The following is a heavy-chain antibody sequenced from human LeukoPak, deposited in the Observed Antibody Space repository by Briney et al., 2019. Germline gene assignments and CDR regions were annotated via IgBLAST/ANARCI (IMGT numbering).Heavy chain of an antibody. J-gene: IGHJ1*01. Sequence: GGSLRLSCAASGFTFSSYAMSWVRQAPGKGLEWVAAISGSGDSTYYADSVKGRLTISRDNSKNTLSLQLNSLRAEDTAVYYCAKDQGYYGSGSYKEYFQHWGQGTLVTVSS. V-gene: IGHV3-23*01. CDR3: AKDQGYYGSGSYKEYFQH. D-gene: IGHD3-10*01. CDR2: ISGSGDST. CDR1: GFTFSSYA.